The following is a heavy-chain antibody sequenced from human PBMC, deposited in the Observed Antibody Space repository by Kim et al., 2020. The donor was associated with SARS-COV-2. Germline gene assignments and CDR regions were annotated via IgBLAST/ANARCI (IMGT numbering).Heavy chain of an antibody. J-gene: IGHJ4*02. Sequence: SLKRRVTIAVDTAKTQFSLKLSSVTAADTAVYYCARDSAPYSSGGGPIDYWGQGTLVTVSS. CDR3: ARDSAPYSSGGGPIDY. D-gene: IGHD6-19*01. V-gene: IGHV4-59*01.